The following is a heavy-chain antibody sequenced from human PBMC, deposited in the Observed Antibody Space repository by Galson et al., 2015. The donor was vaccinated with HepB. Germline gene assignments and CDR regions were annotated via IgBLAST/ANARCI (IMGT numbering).Heavy chain of an antibody. V-gene: IGHV3-30-3*01. D-gene: IGHD4-11*01. CDR3: ARAGTVTTLIYYYGMDV. CDR2: ISYDGSNK. Sequence: SLRLSCAASGFTFSSYAMHWVRQAPGKGLEWVAVISYDGSNKYYADSVKGRFTISRDNSKNTLYLQMNSLRAEDTAVYYCARAGTVTTLIYYYGMDVWGQGTTVTVSS. J-gene: IGHJ6*02. CDR1: GFTFSSYA.